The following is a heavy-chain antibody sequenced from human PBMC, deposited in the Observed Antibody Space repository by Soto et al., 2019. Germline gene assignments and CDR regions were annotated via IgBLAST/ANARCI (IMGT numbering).Heavy chain of an antibody. CDR1: GGTFSSYA. D-gene: IGHD2-15*01. Sequence: QVQLVQSGAEVKKPGSSVKVSCKASGGTFSSYAISWVRQAPGQGLEWMGGIIPIFGTANYAQKFQGRVTITADESTSTAHMELSSLRSEDTAVYYCARVGWSRLLRWFDPWGQGTLVTVSS. CDR3: ARVGWSRLLRWFDP. V-gene: IGHV1-69*01. J-gene: IGHJ5*02. CDR2: IIPIFGTA.